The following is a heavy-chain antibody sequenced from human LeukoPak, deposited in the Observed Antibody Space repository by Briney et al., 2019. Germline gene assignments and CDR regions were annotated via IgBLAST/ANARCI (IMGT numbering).Heavy chain of an antibody. J-gene: IGHJ6*03. CDR1: GYTFTSYG. Sequence: ASVKVSCKASGYTFTSYGISWVRQAPGQGLEWMGWISAYNGNTNYAQKFQGRVTITADKSTSTAYMELSSLRSEDTAVYYCASRVAGSYMDVWGKGTTVTVSS. D-gene: IGHD6-19*01. V-gene: IGHV1-18*01. CDR3: ASRVAGSYMDV. CDR2: ISAYNGNT.